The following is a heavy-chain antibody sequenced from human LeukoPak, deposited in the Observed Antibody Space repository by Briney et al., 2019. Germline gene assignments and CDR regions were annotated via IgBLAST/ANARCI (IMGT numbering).Heavy chain of an antibody. CDR2: ISANNNNT. V-gene: IGHV1-18*01. D-gene: IGHD2-2*01. J-gene: IGHJ4*02. CDR1: GYTFTSYA. Sequence: ASVKVSCKASGYTFTSYAMNWVREAPGQGLEWMGWISANNNNTDNVQKLQGRVTMTTDTSTSTAYMELRSLRSDDTAVYYCARALYHTFDYWGQGTLVTVPS. CDR3: ARALYHTFDY.